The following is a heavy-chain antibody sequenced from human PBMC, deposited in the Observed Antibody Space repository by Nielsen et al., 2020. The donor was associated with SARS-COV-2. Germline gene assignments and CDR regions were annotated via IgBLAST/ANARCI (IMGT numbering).Heavy chain of an antibody. Sequence: GESLKISCAASGFTFDDYGMSWVRQAPGKGLEWVAVVSFDGTDKYYGDSVKGRFTISRDNSKNTVYLQMNSLRPEDTAAYYCARDRDRGIVATIVDYWGQGTLVTVSS. CDR2: VSFDGTDK. CDR3: ARDRDRGIVATIVDY. CDR1: GFTFDDYG. V-gene: IGHV3-30*03. J-gene: IGHJ4*02. D-gene: IGHD5-12*01.